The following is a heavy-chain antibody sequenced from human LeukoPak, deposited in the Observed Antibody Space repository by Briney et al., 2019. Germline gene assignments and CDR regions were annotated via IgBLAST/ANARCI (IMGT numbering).Heavy chain of an antibody. CDR2: INPNSGGT. CDR3: ARGGIYSGSYYFYAPLDY. CDR1: GYTLTGYY. V-gene: IGHV1-2*02. J-gene: IGHJ4*02. D-gene: IGHD1-26*01. Sequence: GASVKVSCKASGYTLTGYYMHWVRQAPGQGLEWMGWINPNSGGTNYAQKFQGRVTMTRDTSISTAYMELSRLRSDDTAVYYCARGGIYSGSYYFYAPLDYWGQGTLVTVSS.